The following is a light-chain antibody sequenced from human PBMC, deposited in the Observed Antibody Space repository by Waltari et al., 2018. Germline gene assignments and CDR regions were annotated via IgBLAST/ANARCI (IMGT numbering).Light chain of an antibody. J-gene: IGKJ1*01. CDR2: GAS. Sequence: ELVFTQSPGTLSLSPGERATLSCWASQSVGRALAWYQQKRGQAPRLLIYGASTRASGIPDRFSGSGSGTDFSLTINRLEPEDFAVYYCQHYVRLPVTFGQGTKVEIK. CDR1: QSVGRA. CDR3: QHYVRLPVT. V-gene: IGKV3-20*01.